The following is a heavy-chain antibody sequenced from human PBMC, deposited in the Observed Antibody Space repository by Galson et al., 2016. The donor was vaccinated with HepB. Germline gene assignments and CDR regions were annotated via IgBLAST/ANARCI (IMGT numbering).Heavy chain of an antibody. Sequence: CAISGDSVSSEDAAWNWIRQSPSRGLEWLGRTYYRSKWYNEYAVSVKSRITINPDTAKNQFSLQLNSVTPEDTAIYYCARSYLLGRGFGSWGQGTLVTVSS. CDR2: TYYRSKWYN. CDR1: GDSVSSEDAA. V-gene: IGHV6-1*01. D-gene: IGHD7-27*01. J-gene: IGHJ4*02. CDR3: ARSYLLGRGFGS.